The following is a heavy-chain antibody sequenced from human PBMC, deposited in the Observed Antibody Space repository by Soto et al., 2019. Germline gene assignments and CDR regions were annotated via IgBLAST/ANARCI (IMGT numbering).Heavy chain of an antibody. CDR1: GGSFSGYY. CDR2: INHSGST. V-gene: IGHV4-34*01. CDR3: ARSRGRDFWSGYSMFGYYFDY. J-gene: IGHJ4*02. D-gene: IGHD3-3*01. Sequence: PSETLSLTCAVYGGSFSGYYWSWIRQPPGKGLEWIGEINHSGSTNYNPSLKSRVTISVDTSKNQFSLKLSSVTAADTAVYYCARSRGRDFWSGYSMFGYYFDYWGQGTLVTVSS.